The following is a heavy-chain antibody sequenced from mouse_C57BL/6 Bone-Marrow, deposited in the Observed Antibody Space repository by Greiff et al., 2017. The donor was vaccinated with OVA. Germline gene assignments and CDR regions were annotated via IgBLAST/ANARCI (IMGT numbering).Heavy chain of an antibody. J-gene: IGHJ3*01. D-gene: IGHD1-1*01. CDR3: ARFTGAVEHWS. V-gene: IGHV1-81*01. Sequence: VQLLQSGAELARPGASVKLSCKASGYTFTSYGISWVQQRTGQGLEWIAEIYPRGGNTYYNEKFKGKATLTTDKSTSTAYMELRSLNSEDAAVYYCARFTGAVEHWSWGQGALVTV. CDR1: GYTFTSYG. CDR2: IYPRGGNT.